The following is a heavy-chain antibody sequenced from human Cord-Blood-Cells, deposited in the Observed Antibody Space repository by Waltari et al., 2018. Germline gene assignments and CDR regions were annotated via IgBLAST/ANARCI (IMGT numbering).Heavy chain of an antibody. CDR2: INHSGST. V-gene: IGHV4-34*01. J-gene: IGHJ4*02. Sequence: QVQLQQWGAGLLKPSETLSLTCAVYGGSFSGYYWSWIRQPPGKGLEWIGEINHSGSTNYNPPRKSRVTISVDTSKNQFSLKLSSVTAADTAVYYCARGIQSYGSGSYYNYWGQGTLVTVSS. CDR1: GGSFSGYY. CDR3: ARGIQSYGSGSYYNY. D-gene: IGHD3-10*01.